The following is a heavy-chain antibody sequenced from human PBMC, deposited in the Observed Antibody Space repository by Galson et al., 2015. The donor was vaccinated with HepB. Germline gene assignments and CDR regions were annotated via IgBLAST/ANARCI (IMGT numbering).Heavy chain of an antibody. D-gene: IGHD4-17*01. V-gene: IGHV7-4-1*02. CDR2: INTNTGNP. J-gene: IGHJ6*03. CDR1: GYTFTSYA. Sequence: SVKVSCKASGYTFTSYAMNWVRQAPGQGLEWMGWINTNTGNPTYAQGFTGRFVFSLDTSVSTAYLQISSLKAEDTAVYYCARDRLASEGYGDYYYYYMDVWGKGTTVTVSS. CDR3: ARDRLASEGYGDYYYYYMDV.